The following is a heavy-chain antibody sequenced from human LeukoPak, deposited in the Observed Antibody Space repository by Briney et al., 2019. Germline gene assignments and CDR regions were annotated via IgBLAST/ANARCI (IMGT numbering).Heavy chain of an antibody. D-gene: IGHD3-3*01. V-gene: IGHV1-18*01. J-gene: IGHJ6*03. CDR1: GYTFTSYG. CDR2: ISANNGNT. Sequence: EASVKVSCKASGYTFTSYGISWVRQAPGQGLEWMGWISANNGNTNYAQKLQGRVTMTTDTSTSTAYMELRSLRSDDTAVYYCARNGGEYYDFWSGYYLYMDVWGKGTTVTVSS. CDR3: ARNGGEYYDFWSGYYLYMDV.